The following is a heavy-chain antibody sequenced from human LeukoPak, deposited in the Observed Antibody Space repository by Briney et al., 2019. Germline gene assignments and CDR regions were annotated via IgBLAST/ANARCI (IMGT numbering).Heavy chain of an antibody. J-gene: IGHJ6*03. CDR3: AKAGGASFYYYMDV. CDR2: ITDSGDRT. D-gene: IGHD1-26*01. Sequence: QSGGSLRLSCATSEFTFGNYAMSWVRQAPGKGLEWVSTITDSGDRTYYADSVKGRFTISRDNSKNTLYLQLNSLTAEDAAIYSCAKAGGASFYYYMDVWGKGTTVTVSS. CDR1: EFTFGNYA. V-gene: IGHV3-23*01.